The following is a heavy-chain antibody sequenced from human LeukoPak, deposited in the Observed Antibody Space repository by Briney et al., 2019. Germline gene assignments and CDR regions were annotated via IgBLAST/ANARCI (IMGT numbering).Heavy chain of an antibody. Sequence: TPSETLSLTCTVSGGSISSGGYYWSWIRQHPGKGLEWIGYIYYSGSTNYNPSLKSRVTISVDTSKNQFSLKLSSVTAADTAVYYCARDGTPDAFDIWGQGTMVTVSS. CDR2: IYYSGST. CDR3: ARDGTPDAFDI. J-gene: IGHJ3*02. CDR1: GGSISSGGYY. D-gene: IGHD1-7*01. V-gene: IGHV4-31*03.